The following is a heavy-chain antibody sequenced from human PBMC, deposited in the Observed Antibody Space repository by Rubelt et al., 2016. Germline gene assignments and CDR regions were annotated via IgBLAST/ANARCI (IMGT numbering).Heavy chain of an antibody. Sequence: QVQLQQWGAGLLKPSETLSLTCAVYGGSFSGYYWNWIRQRPGEGLEWIGEINRVGGTSYNPSLKSRVTISVDTSINQFSREPSSVTAAGTAVYYCARQWGTYGGKHLVYLDYWGQGTLVTVSS. V-gene: IGHV4-34*01. CDR2: INRVGGT. CDR1: GGSFSGYY. D-gene: IGHD4-23*01. J-gene: IGHJ4*02. CDR3: ARQWGTYGGKHLVYLDY.